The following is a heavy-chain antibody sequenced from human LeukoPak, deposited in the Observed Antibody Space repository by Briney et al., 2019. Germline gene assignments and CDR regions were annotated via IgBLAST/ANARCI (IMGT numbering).Heavy chain of an antibody. V-gene: IGHV3-53*01. Sequence: GGSLRLSCAASGLTGSSNYITWVRQAPGKGLEWVSVIYNIGSTFYADSVKGRFTISRDNSKNTLYLQMNSLRAEDTAVYYCVDGSWAHWGQGTLVTVSS. CDR2: IYNIGST. D-gene: IGHD3-16*01. CDR3: VDGSWAH. CDR1: GLTGSSNY. J-gene: IGHJ4*02.